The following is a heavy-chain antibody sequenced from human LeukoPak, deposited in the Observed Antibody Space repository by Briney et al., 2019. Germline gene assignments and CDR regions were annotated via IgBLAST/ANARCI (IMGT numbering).Heavy chain of an antibody. CDR3: ARGYYYDSSGYYCDYFDY. CDR1: GYTFTSYG. V-gene: IGHV1-18*01. J-gene: IGHJ4*02. D-gene: IGHD3-22*01. Sequence: ASVKVSCKASGYTFTSYGISWVRQAPGQGLEWMGWISAYNGNTNYALNLQGRVTMTTDTSTSTAYMELRSLRSDDTAMYYCARGYYYDSSGYYCDYFDYWGQGTLVTVSS. CDR2: ISAYNGNT.